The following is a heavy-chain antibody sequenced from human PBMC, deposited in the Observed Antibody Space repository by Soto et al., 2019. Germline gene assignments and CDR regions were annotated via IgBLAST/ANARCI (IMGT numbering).Heavy chain of an antibody. Sequence: GVSLRLSCSASGFTFSSYGMHWVRQAPGKGLEWVAFIWHDGGNKFYAESVKGRFTISRDNSKNTLYLKMTRLSAEDTAMYYCARDGDVNTCCGKDYWGQGPLVIVSS. V-gene: IGHV3-33*01. CDR3: ARDGDVNTCCGKDY. CDR1: GFTFSSYG. CDR2: IWHDGGNK. J-gene: IGHJ4*02. D-gene: IGHD1-26*01.